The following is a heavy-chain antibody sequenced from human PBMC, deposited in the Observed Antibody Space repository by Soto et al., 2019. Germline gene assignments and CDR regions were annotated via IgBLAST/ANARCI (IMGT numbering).Heavy chain of an antibody. CDR2: ISRGGTVI. J-gene: IGHJ4*02. CDR3: VTDPEGLPDFDS. Sequence: EVPLEESGGGLAPPGESLRLSCAASGFTVNTYAMNWVRQAPGKELEWVSFISRGGTVIHYADSVKGRFTISTDNVRNSLILQMNSLRVDDTAVYYCVTDPEGLPDFDSWGQGTLVTVSS. CDR1: GFTVNTYA. V-gene: IGHV3-48*01.